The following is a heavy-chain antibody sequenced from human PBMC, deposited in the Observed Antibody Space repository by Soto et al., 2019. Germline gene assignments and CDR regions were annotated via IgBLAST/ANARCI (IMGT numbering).Heavy chain of an antibody. CDR3: ARDYYYDSSGYSPLDY. CDR2: ITISSGSI. Sequence: PWGSLRFSCVVSGFTFTRYSRNWVRQAPGKGLECVSSITISSGSIYYADSVKGRFTISRDNAKSSLYLQLNSLRAEDTAVYYCARDYYYDSSGYSPLDYWGQGTLVTVSS. V-gene: IGHV3-21*01. D-gene: IGHD3-22*01. J-gene: IGHJ4*02. CDR1: GFTFTRYS.